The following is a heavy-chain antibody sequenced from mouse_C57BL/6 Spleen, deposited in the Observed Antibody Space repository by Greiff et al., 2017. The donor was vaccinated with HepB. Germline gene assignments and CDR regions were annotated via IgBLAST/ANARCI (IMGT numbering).Heavy chain of an antibody. CDR2: IYPGSGNT. D-gene: IGHD3-3*01. CDR3: ARRDWFDY. Sequence: VQRVESGAELVRPGASVKLSCKASGYTFTDYYINWVKQRPGQGLEWIARIYPGSGNTYYNEKFKGKATLTAEKSSSTAYMQLSSLTSEDSAVYFCARRDWFDYWGQGTTLTVSS. V-gene: IGHV1-76*01. J-gene: IGHJ2*01. CDR1: GYTFTDYY.